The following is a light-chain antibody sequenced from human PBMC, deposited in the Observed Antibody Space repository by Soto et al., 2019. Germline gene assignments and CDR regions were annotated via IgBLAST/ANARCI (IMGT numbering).Light chain of an antibody. CDR1: SSNIGSKT. Sequence: QSVLTQPPSASGTPGQRVTISCSGSSSNIGSKTVNWYQQLPGTVPKLLIYNSYQRPSGVPDRFSGSKSGTSASLAISGLQSEDEADYYCGAWDAGLKGYVFGAGTKLTVL. J-gene: IGLJ1*01. V-gene: IGLV1-44*01. CDR3: GAWDAGLKGYV. CDR2: NSY.